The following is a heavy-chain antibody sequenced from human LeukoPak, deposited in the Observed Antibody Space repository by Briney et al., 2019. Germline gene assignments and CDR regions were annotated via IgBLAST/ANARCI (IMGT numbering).Heavy chain of an antibody. V-gene: IGHV3-66*02. J-gene: IGHJ6*02. CDR2: IYSGGST. CDR3: AREGYGDSSSFYGMDV. D-gene: IGHD6-6*01. Sequence: AGGSLRLSCAASGFTVSSNYMSWVRQAPGKGLEWVSVIYSGGSTYYADSVKGRFTISRDNSKNTLYLQMNSLRAEDTAVYYCAREGYGDSSSFYGMDVWGQGTTVTVPS. CDR1: GFTVSSNY.